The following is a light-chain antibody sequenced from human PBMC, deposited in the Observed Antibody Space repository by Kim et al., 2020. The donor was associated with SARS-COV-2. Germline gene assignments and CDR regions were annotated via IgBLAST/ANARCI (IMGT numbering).Light chain of an antibody. V-gene: IGLV1-44*01. Sequence: GQMVTISCSGSSSNIGSNSVSWYQQLPGTAPKLLIYNNNQRPSGVPDRFSGSKSGASASLAISGLQSDDEADYYCVGWDDSVHGHVFGSGTKVTVL. CDR3: VGWDDSVHGHV. CDR1: SSNIGSNS. J-gene: IGLJ1*01. CDR2: NNN.